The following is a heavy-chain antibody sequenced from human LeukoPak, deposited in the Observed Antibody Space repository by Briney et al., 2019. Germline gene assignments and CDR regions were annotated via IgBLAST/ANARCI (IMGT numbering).Heavy chain of an antibody. CDR1: GGSITSYY. Sequence: SETLSLTCTVSGGSITSYYWSWIRQPPGKGLEWIGYIYHSGSTKYNPSLESRVSISVDTSKNQFSLSLRSVTAADTAVYYCAKTNIYDLGFYYYYGLDVWGQGTTVTVSS. CDR3: AKTNIYDLGFYYYYGLDV. J-gene: IGHJ6*02. V-gene: IGHV4-59*01. CDR2: IYHSGST. D-gene: IGHD3-3*01.